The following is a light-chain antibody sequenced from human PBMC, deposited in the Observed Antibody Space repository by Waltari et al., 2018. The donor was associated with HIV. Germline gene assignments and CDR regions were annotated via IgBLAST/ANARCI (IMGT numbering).Light chain of an antibody. J-gene: IGLJ1*01. Sequence: QSVLTQPHSAPVTPGPRVTISCYGSSSNIGPIALSWYKQVPGTDPKLLIFTNNQRPSGVPDRFSGSKSGTSASLAISEVRSEDEADYYCAAWDDSLSAYVFGSGTTVTVL. CDR2: TNN. CDR1: SSNIGPIA. CDR3: AAWDDSLSAYV. V-gene: IGLV1-47*01.